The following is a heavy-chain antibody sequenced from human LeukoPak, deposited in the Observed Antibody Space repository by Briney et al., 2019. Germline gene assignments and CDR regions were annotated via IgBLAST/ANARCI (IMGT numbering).Heavy chain of an antibody. V-gene: IGHV3-21*01. D-gene: IGHD6-6*01. CDR2: ISSNSRDI. J-gene: IGHJ4*01. Sequence: TGGSLRLSCAASGFTFNTYSMNWVRQASRKGLECVSSISSNSRDIYYADSVKGRFTISRDNAKNSLHLQMNSLRAEDTAVYYCARDDRDISSYRFDYWGHGILVTVSS. CDR3: ARDDRDISSYRFDY. CDR1: GFTFNTYS.